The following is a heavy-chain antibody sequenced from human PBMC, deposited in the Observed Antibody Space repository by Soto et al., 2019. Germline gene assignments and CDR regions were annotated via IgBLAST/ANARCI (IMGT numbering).Heavy chain of an antibody. CDR1: GASISGFY. CDR3: VRDGTKTLRDWFDP. V-gene: IGHV4-4*07. D-gene: IGHD1-1*01. Sequence: SETLSLTCTVSGASISGFYWSWIRKSAGKGLEWIGRIYATGTTDYNPSLKSRVMMSVDTPKKQFSLTLRSVTAADTAVYYCVRDGTKTLRDWFDPWGQGISVTVSS. J-gene: IGHJ5*02. CDR2: IYATGTT.